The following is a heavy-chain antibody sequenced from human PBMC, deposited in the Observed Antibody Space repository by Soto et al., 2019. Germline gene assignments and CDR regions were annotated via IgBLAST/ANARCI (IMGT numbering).Heavy chain of an antibody. Sequence: SQTLSLTCAISGDSVSSNSAAWNWIRQSPSRGLEWLGRTYYRSKWYNDYAISVKSRITINPDTSKNQFSLQLNSVIPEDTAVYYCARAHLGRDRYTLEPFDPWCQGNLVTVSS. D-gene: IGHD1-1*01. V-gene: IGHV6-1*01. CDR2: TYYRSKWYN. CDR3: ARAHLGRDRYTLEPFDP. J-gene: IGHJ5*02. CDR1: GDSVSSNSAA.